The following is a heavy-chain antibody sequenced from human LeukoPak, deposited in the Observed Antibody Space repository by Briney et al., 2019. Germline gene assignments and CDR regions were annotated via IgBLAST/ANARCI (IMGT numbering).Heavy chain of an antibody. D-gene: IGHD4-17*01. V-gene: IGHV3-21*01. CDR2: ISGSSIYM. J-gene: IGHJ4*02. CDR3: ARADLRGVDYDFDY. Sequence: GGSLRLSXAASAFTFSSFSMNWVRQAPGKGLEWVSSISGSSIYMYHADSVKGRFTISRDTAKNSLYLQMNSLRAEDTAVYYCARADLRGVDYDFDYWGQGTLVTVSS. CDR1: AFTFSSFS.